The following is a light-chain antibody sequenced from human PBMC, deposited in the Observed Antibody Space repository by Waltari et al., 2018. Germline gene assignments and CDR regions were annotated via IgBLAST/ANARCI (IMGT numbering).Light chain of an antibody. Sequence: DIVMTQSTLSLPVTPGEPASISCRSSQSLLHSNGYNYLDWYVQKPGQSPQVLITLGSTRASGVPDRFSGSGSGTDFTLKISRVEAEDVGVYYCMHSLQTPIFGGGTKVEIK. CDR2: LGS. CDR1: QSLLHSNGYNY. CDR3: MHSLQTPI. V-gene: IGKV2-28*01. J-gene: IGKJ4*01.